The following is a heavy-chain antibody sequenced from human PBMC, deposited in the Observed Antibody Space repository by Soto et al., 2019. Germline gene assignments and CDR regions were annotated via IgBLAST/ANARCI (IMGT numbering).Heavy chain of an antibody. CDR3: ARRSRLLRVYDSSGYGDAFDI. CDR2: IYYSGST. D-gene: IGHD3-22*01. J-gene: IGHJ3*02. V-gene: IGHV4-31*03. CDR1: GGSISSGGYY. Sequence: TLSLTCTVSGGSISSGGYYWSWIRQHPGKGLEWIGYIYYSGSTYYNPSLKSRVTISVDTSKNQFSLKLSSVTAADTAVYYCARRSRLLRVYDSSGYGDAFDIWGQGTMVTVSS.